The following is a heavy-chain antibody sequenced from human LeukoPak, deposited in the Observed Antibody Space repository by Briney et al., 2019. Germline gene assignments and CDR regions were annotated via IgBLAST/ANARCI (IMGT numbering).Heavy chain of an antibody. Sequence: HPGGSLRLSCAASGFTFSSYWMSWVRQAPGKGLEWVANIKQDGSEKYYVDSVKGRFTISRDNAKNSLYLQMNSLRAEDTAVYYCARGSHDYGDFWEPWGQGTLVTVSS. CDR3: ARGSHDYGDFWEP. J-gene: IGHJ5*02. D-gene: IGHD4-17*01. CDR2: IKQDGSEK. V-gene: IGHV3-7*01. CDR1: GFTFSSYW.